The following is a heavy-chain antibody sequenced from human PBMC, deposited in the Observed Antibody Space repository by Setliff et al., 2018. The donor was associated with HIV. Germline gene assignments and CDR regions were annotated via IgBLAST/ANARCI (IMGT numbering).Heavy chain of an antibody. CDR2: INHSGST. CDR1: GGSISSHY. V-gene: IGHV4-34*01. CDR3: ARGARLLAGYSDRWDYYYMGV. J-gene: IGHJ6*03. Sequence: PSETLSLTCTVSGGSISSHYWSWIRQPPGKGLEWIGEINHSGSTHYNPSLKSRFTISVDTSKNQFSLKVNSVTAADTAVYYCARGARLLAGYSDRWDYYYMGVWGKGTTVTVSS. D-gene: IGHD6-13*01.